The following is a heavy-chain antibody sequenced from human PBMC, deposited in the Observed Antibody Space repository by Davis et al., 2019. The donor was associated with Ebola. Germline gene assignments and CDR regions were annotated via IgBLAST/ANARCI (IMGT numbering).Heavy chain of an antibody. V-gene: IGHV4-34*01. CDR2: INHSGTT. CDR3: SRGPGYSYGRGEFEY. J-gene: IGHJ4*02. CDR1: GGSFSGHY. Sequence: GSLRLSCAVYGGSFSGHYWTWIRQSPEKGLEWIGEINHSGTTNYNPSLKSRVTISVDTSKNQFSLKLSSVTAADTAVYYCSRGPGYSYGRGEFEYWGQGTLVTVSS. D-gene: IGHD5-18*01.